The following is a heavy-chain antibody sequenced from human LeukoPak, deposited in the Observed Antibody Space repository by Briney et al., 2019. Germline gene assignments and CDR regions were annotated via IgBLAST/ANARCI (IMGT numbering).Heavy chain of an antibody. D-gene: IGHD3-10*01. CDR3: ARHPMVRGTVLGNWFDP. Sequence: TSETLSLTCAIYGGSFSGYYWSWIRQPPGKGLEWIGEINHSGSTNYNPSLKSRVTISVDTSKNQFSLKLSSVTAADTAVYYCARHPMVRGTVLGNWFDPWGQGTLVTVSS. CDR2: INHSGST. V-gene: IGHV4-34*01. J-gene: IGHJ5*02. CDR1: GGSFSGYY.